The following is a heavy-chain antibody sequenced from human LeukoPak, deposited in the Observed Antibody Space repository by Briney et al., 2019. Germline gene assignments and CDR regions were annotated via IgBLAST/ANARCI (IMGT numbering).Heavy chain of an antibody. J-gene: IGHJ5*02. Sequence: VASVKVSCKASGGTFSSYAISWVRQAPGQGLEWMGGIIPIIGTANYAQKFQGRVTITADESTSTAYMELSSLRSEDTAVYYCARDRIAAAGPKFDPWGQGTLVTVSS. V-gene: IGHV1-69*13. CDR2: IIPIIGTA. CDR1: GGTFSSYA. CDR3: ARDRIAAAGPKFDP. D-gene: IGHD6-13*01.